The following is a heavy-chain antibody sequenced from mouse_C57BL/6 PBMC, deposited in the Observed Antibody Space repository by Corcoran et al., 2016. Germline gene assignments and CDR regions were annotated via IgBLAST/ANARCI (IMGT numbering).Heavy chain of an antibody. CDR2: INTYSGVP. D-gene: IGHD3-1*01. CDR3: ARLGLLYAMDY. V-gene: IGHV9-3*01. CDR1: GYTFTTYG. J-gene: IGHJ4*01. Sequence: QIQLVQSGPELKKPGETVQISCKASGYTFTTYGMSWVKQSPGKGLKWRGLINTYSGVPTYADDFKGRFAFSLETSASTAYLQINKLKNEDTATYFGARLGLLYAMDYWGQGTSVTVSS.